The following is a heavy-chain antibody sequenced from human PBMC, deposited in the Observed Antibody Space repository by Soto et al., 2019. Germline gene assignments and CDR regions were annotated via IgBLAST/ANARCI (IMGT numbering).Heavy chain of an antibody. J-gene: IGHJ3*02. CDR1: GYTLTELS. D-gene: IGHD4-17*01. CDR2: FDPEDGET. V-gene: IGHV1-24*01. Sequence: ASVKVSCKVSGYTLTELSMHWVRQAPGKGLEWMGGFDPEDGETIYAQKFQGRVTMTEDTSTDTAYMELSSLRSEDTAVYYCATDAETTDAFDIWGQGTMVTVSS. CDR3: ATDAETTDAFDI.